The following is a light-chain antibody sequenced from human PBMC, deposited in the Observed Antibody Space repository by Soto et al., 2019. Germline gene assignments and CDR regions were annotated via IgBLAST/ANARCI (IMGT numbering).Light chain of an antibody. V-gene: IGKV3D-15*01. CDR3: QQYNNWLT. CDR2: GAS. CDR1: ESVASSY. Sequence: EIVLTQSPGSLSLSPGERATLSCRASESVASSYLAWYQQKPGQAPRLLIYGASTRATGIPARFSGSGSGTKFTLTISSLQSEDFAVYYCQQYNNWLTFGQGTRLEIK. J-gene: IGKJ5*01.